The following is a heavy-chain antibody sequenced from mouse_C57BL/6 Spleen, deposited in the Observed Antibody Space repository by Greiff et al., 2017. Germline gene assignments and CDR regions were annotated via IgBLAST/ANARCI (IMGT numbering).Heavy chain of an antibody. CDR2: ISSGGSYT. Sequence: EVQRVESGGDLVKPGGSLKLSCAASGFTFSSYGMSWVRQTPDKRLEWVATISSGGSYTYYPDSVKGRFTISRDNAKNTLYLQMSSLKSEDTAMYYCARQLGEGYYFDYWGQGTTLTVSS. J-gene: IGHJ2*01. CDR1: GFTFSSYG. CDR3: ARQLGEGYYFDY. D-gene: IGHD4-1*01. V-gene: IGHV5-6*01.